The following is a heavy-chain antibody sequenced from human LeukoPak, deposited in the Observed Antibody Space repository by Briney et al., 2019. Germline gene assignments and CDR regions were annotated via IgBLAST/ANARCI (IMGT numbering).Heavy chain of an antibody. CDR2: IHTSGST. Sequence: SETLSLTCTVSGGSVSNYHWSWIRQPAGKGLEWIGQIHTSGSTNYNPPLKSRVTMSIDTTEDQVSLTIRSVTAADTALYYCARRDISSGWSFDYWGQGTLVTVSS. CDR1: GGSVSNYH. V-gene: IGHV4-4*07. D-gene: IGHD6-19*01. J-gene: IGHJ4*02. CDR3: ARRDISSGWSFDY.